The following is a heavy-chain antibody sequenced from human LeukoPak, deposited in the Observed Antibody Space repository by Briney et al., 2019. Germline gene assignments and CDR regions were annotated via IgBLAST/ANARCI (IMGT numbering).Heavy chain of an antibody. D-gene: IGHD3-22*01. J-gene: IGHJ4*02. Sequence: ASVKVSCKASGYTFTSYYMHWVRQAPGQGLEWMGIINPSGGSTSYAQKFQGRVTMTRDMSTSTVYMELSSLRSEDTAVYYCARAMKYYYDSSGYWDTIDYWGQGTLVTVSS. CDR1: GYTFTSYY. CDR3: ARAMKYYYDSSGYWDTIDY. CDR2: INPSGGST. V-gene: IGHV1-46*01.